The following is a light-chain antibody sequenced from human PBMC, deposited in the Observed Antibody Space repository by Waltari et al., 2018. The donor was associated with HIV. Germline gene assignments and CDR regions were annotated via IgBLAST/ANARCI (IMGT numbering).Light chain of an antibody. CDR2: WAS. V-gene: IGKV4-1*01. Sequence: DLVMTQSPDSLAVSLGERAPIHCKSRQSVLSSSDNNNYLVWYQQKPGQPAKLLISWASTRESVVPDRFMGSGSGTDFTLTIISLQAEDVAVYYCQQCYATPLTFGGGTKVEIK. CDR3: QQCYATPLT. J-gene: IGKJ4*01. CDR1: QSVLSSSDNNNY.